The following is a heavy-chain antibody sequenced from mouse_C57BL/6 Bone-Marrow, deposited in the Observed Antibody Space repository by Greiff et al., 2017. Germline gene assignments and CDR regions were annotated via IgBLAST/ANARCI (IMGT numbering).Heavy chain of an antibody. D-gene: IGHD2-1*01. V-gene: IGHV1-42*01. J-gene: IGHJ2*01. Sequence: EVQLQQSGPELVKPGASVKISCKASGYSFTGYYMNWVKQSPEKSLEWIGEINPSTGGTTYNQKFKAKATLTVDKSSSTAYMQLKSLTSEDSAVYYCARSKVWNGNPYFDYWGQGTTLTVSS. CDR2: INPSTGGT. CDR3: ARSKVWNGNPYFDY. CDR1: GYSFTGYY.